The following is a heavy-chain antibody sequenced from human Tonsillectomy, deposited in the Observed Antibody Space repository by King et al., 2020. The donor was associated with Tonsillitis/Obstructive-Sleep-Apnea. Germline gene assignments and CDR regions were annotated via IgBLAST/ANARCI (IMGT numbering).Heavy chain of an antibody. CDR3: ARGTTYCTSTSCYFPFDP. J-gene: IGHJ5*02. V-gene: IGHV4-59*01. CDR2: IYYNGST. D-gene: IGHD2-2*01. CDR1: GGFISHYY. Sequence: QLQESGPGLVKPSEALSLTCTVSGGFISHYYWSWIRQPPGKGLEWIGYIYYNGSTHYNPSLKSRLTMSVDTSKNQFSLKLSSVTAADTAVYYCARGTTYCTSTSCYFPFDPWGQGTLVTVSS.